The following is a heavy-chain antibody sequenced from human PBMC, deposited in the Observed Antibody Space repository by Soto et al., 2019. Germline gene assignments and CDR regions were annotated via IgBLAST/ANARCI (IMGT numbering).Heavy chain of an antibody. D-gene: IGHD2-15*01. CDR1: GFTFSDHY. CDR2: TRNKANSYTT. V-gene: IGHV3-72*01. J-gene: IGHJ6*03. Sequence: GGSLRLSCAASGFTFSDHYMDWVRQAPGKGLEWVGRTRNKANSYTTEYAAYVKGRFTISRDDSKNSLYLQMNSLKTEDTAVYYCARLTRERYCSGGSCFGYYYYMDVWGKGTTVTVSS. CDR3: ARLTRERYCSGGSCFGYYYYMDV.